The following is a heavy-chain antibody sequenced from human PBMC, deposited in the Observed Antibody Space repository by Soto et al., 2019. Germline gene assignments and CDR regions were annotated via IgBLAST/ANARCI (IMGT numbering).Heavy chain of an antibody. D-gene: IGHD2-8*01. V-gene: IGHV3-7*05. CDR3: ARNGR. J-gene: IGHJ4*03. Sequence: EVQLVESGGGLVQPGGSLRLSCAASGFTFDTYWMSWVRQAPGKGLEWVANIKPDGSLTDYVDSVKGRFNISRDNAKNSLFLQMNSLRAEDTAVYYCARNGRWGHGTVVTVSS. CDR1: GFTFDTYW. CDR2: IKPDGSLT.